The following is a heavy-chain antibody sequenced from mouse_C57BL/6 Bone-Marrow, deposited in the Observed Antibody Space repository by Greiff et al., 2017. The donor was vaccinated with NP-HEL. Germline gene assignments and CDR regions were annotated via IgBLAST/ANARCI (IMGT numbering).Heavy chain of an antibody. J-gene: IGHJ1*03. Sequence: VQLQQSGAELVKPGASVKLSCKASGYTFTEYTIHWVKQRSGQGLEWIGWFYPGSGSIKYNEKFKDKATLTADKSSSTVYMELSRLTSEDSAVYFWARHEEGGGGWLLRSWYFDVWGTGTTVTVSS. CDR1: GYTFTEYT. D-gene: IGHD2-3*01. V-gene: IGHV1-62-2*01. CDR3: ARHEEGGGGWLLRSWYFDV. CDR2: FYPGSGSI.